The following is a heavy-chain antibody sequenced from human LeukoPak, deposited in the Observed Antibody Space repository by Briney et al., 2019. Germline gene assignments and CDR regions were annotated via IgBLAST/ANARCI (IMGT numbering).Heavy chain of an antibody. D-gene: IGHD1-14*01. CDR2: ISTTGGST. V-gene: IGHV3-64D*06. Sequence: PGGSLRLSCSASGFTFSNYAMHWVRQSPGKGPEYVSAISTTGGSTYYADSVKGRFTISRDNSKNTLYLQMSSLTAEDTAVYYCARDPPRSQNLRYFDLWGRGTLVTVSS. J-gene: IGHJ2*01. CDR3: ARDPPRSQNLRYFDL. CDR1: GFTFSNYA.